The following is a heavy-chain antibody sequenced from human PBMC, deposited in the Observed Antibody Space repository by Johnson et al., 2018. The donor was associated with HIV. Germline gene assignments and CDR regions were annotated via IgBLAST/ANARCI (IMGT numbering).Heavy chain of an antibody. CDR1: GFTFSDYY. D-gene: IGHD2-2*02. CDR3: ATRDPTYRPGAFDI. V-gene: IGHV3-11*04. Sequence: QVQLVESGGGLVKPGGSLRLSCAASGFTFSDYYMTWIRQAPGKGLEWVSYISRSGSTIYYADSVKGRFTISRDNAKNSLYLQMNSLRAEDMAGYYCATRDPTYRPGAFDICGQGTMVTVSS. CDR2: ISRSGSTI. J-gene: IGHJ3*02.